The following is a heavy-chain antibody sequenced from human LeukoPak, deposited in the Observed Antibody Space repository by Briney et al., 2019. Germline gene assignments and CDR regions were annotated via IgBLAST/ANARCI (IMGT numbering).Heavy chain of an antibody. CDR2: IYYSGST. V-gene: IGHV4-39*07. CDR3: ARDPTGPFGSSSWFDP. Sequence: SETLSLTCTVSGGSISSSSYYWGWIRQPPGKGLEWIGSIYYSGSTYYNPSLKSRVTISVDTSKNQFSLKLSSVTAADTAVYYCARDPTGPFGSSSWFDPWGQGTLVTVSS. CDR1: GGSISSSSYY. D-gene: IGHD1-26*01. J-gene: IGHJ5*02.